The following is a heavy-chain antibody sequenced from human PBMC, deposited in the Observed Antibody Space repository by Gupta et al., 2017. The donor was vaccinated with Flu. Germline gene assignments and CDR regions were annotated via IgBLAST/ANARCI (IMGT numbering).Heavy chain of an antibody. Sequence: WVRQAPGKGLEWVSSIGGSIDIRDYADSVKGRFTVSRDNSKNTLYLQMNSLRREETALYYCAKGGDRRYDQENSARYGLDVWGQGTTVTVSS. J-gene: IGHJ6*02. V-gene: IGHV3-23*01. CDR2: IGGSIDIR. CDR3: AKGGDRRYDQENSARYGLDV. D-gene: IGHD1-26*01.